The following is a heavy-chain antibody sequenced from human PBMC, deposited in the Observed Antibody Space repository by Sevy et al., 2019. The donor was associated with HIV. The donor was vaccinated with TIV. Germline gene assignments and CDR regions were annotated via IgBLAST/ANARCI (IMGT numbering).Heavy chain of an antibody. Sequence: GGSLRLSCTASGFTFSSYGMHWVRQAPGKGLEWVAVISYDGSNKYYADSVKGRFTISRDNSKNTLYLQMNSLRAEDTAVYYCAKEFYYGSGSYYFDYWGQGTLVTVSS. CDR2: ISYDGSNK. CDR1: GFTFSSYG. J-gene: IGHJ4*02. V-gene: IGHV3-30*18. D-gene: IGHD3-10*01. CDR3: AKEFYYGSGSYYFDY.